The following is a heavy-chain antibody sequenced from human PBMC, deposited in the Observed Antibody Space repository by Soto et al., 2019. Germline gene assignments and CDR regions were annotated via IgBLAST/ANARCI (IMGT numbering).Heavy chain of an antibody. J-gene: IGHJ6*02. Sequence: QVQLVQSGAEVKKPGSSVKVSCKASGGTFSSYAISWVRQAPGQGLEWMGGIIPIFGTANYAQKFQGRVTITADESTSTAYMELSSLRSEETAVYYCASRSSSLARARDYYYYGMDVWGQGTTVTVSS. CDR3: ASRSSSLARARDYYYYGMDV. V-gene: IGHV1-69*01. CDR1: GGTFSSYA. CDR2: IIPIFGTA. D-gene: IGHD2-2*01.